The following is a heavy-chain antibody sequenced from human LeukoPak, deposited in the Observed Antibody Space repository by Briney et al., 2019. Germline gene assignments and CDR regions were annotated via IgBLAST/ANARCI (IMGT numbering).Heavy chain of an antibody. CDR2: IYYSGST. V-gene: IGHV4-39*01. D-gene: IGHD3-10*01. J-gene: IGHJ3*02. Sequence: SETLSLTCTVSGGSISSSSYYWGWIRQPPGKGLEWIGRIYYSGSTYYNPSLKSRVTISVDTSKNQFSLKLSSVTAADTAVYYCARVQYYYGSGSYYNLDAFDIWGQGTMVTVSS. CDR3: ARVQYYYGSGSYYNLDAFDI. CDR1: GGSISSSSYY.